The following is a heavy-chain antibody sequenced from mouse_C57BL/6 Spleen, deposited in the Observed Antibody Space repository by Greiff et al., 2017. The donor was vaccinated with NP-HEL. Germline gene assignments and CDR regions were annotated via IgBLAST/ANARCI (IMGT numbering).Heavy chain of an antibody. CDR3: ARYTTVPMDY. V-gene: IGHV1-66*01. Sequence: QVQLQQSGPELVKPGASVTISCKASGYSFTSYYIHWVKQRPGQGLEWIGWIYPGSGNTKYNEQFKGKATLTADTSSSTAYMQLSSLTSEDSAVYYCARYTTVPMDYWGQGTSVTVSS. CDR1: GYSFTSYY. CDR2: IYPGSGNT. D-gene: IGHD1-1*01. J-gene: IGHJ4*01.